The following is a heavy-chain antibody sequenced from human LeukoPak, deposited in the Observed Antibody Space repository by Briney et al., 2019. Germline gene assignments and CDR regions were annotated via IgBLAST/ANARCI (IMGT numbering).Heavy chain of an antibody. CDR2: IYTSGST. D-gene: IGHD3-10*01. V-gene: IGHV4-4*07. Sequence: PSETLSLTCTVSGGSISSYYWSWIRQPAGKGLEWIGRIYTSGSTNYNPSLKSRVTMSVDTSKNQFSLKLSSVTAADTAVYYCARELVDYYGSGSYYQYYFDYWGQGTLVTVSS. CDR3: ARELVDYYGSGSYYQYYFDY. CDR1: GGSISSYY. J-gene: IGHJ4*02.